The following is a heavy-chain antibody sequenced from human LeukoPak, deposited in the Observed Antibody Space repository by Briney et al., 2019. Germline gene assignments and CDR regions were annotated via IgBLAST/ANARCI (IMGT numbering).Heavy chain of an antibody. CDR1: GGSFCGYY. CDR3: ARAWGSDYFYYGLDV. Sequence: SETLLLTCAVYGGSFCGYYWSWIRQPPGKGLEWIGTTYYNGNTYYTPSLKSRVTVSMDTSKNQFSLTLRSVTAADTAIYYCARAWGSDYFYYGLDVWGQGTTVTVSS. D-gene: IGHD3-16*01. J-gene: IGHJ6*02. V-gene: IGHV4-34*10. CDR2: TYYNGNT.